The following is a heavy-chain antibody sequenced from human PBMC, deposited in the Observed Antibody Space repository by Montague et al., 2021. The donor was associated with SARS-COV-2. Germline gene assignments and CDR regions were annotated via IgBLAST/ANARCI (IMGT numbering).Heavy chain of an antibody. J-gene: IGHJ4*02. V-gene: IGHV4-31*03. D-gene: IGHD1-14*01. CDR2: LYYNGMT. CDR3: ASSLPGNQFQFDY. Sequence: TLSLTCSVSGGSISSGGYYWTWIRQRPGGDLAWLGYLYYNGMTHYSPSLKSRASFSLDTSKNQFSLKLTPATATDSALYFCASSLPGNQFQFDYWGQGALVTVSS. CDR1: GGSISSGGYY.